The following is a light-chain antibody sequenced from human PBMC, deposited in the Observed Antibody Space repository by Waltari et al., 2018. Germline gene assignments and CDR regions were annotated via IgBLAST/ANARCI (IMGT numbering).Light chain of an antibody. CDR2: VNSDGSH. CDR1: SVHSSNV. CDR3: QTWGTGIWV. Sequence: QLVLTQSPSASASLRASVKITCTLSSVHSSNVVAWHQQQPQKGPRYLMNVNSDGSHSKGDGFPDRFSCSSSGAERYLTFSSLQSDDEADYYCQTWGTGIWVFGGGTRLTVL. J-gene: IGLJ3*02. V-gene: IGLV4-69*01.